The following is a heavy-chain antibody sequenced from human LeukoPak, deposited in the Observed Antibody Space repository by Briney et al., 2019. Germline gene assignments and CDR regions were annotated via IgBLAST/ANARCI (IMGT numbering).Heavy chain of an antibody. D-gene: IGHD3-22*01. CDR2: INTNTGNP. J-gene: IGHJ4*02. CDR1: GYTFTSYA. V-gene: IGHV7-4-1*02. Sequence: ASVKVSCKASGYTFTSYAMNWVRQAPGQGLEWMGWINTNTGNPTYAQGFTGRFVFSLDTSVSTAYLQISSLKAEDTAVYYCARVQYYDSSGQPPRGDFDYWGQGTLVTVSS. CDR3: ARVQYYDSSGQPPRGDFDY.